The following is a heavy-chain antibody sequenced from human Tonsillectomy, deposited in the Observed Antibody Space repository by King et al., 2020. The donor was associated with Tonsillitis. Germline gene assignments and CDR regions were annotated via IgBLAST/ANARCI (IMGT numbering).Heavy chain of an antibody. Sequence: QLVQSGGGVVQPGRSLRLSCAASGFSFRTYGMHWVRQAPGQGLDWVAVIAYDERKKYYADSVKGRFTTSRDNSKNTLYLQMNSLKAEDTAVYYCAKDYSDDSWWYFDLWGRGTLVTVSS. J-gene: IGHJ2*01. CDR3: AKDYSDDSWWYFDL. CDR2: IAYDERKK. V-gene: IGHV3-30*18. D-gene: IGHD3-3*01. CDR1: GFSFRTYG.